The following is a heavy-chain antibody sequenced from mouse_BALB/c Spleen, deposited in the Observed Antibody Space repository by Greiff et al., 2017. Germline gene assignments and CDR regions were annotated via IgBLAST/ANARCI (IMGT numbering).Heavy chain of an antibody. J-gene: IGHJ4*01. CDR3: ARSGGRYGKDAMDY. CDR2: ISSGSSTI. Sequence: EVQLMESGGGLVQPGGSRKLSCAASGFTFSSFGMHWVRQAPEKGLEWVAYISSGSSTIYYAATVEGRFTISSDSTKNTLFLQMTRLRSEDTAMYYCARSGGRYGKDAMDYWGQGTSVTVSP. CDR1: GFTFSSFG. D-gene: IGHD2-10*02. V-gene: IGHV5-17*02.